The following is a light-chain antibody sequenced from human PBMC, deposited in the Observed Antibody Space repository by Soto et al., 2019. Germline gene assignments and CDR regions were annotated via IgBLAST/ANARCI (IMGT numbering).Light chain of an antibody. CDR2: DVS. V-gene: IGLV2-14*01. Sequence: QSALTHPASVSGSPGHSITISCTGTSSDVGGYNYVSWYQQHPGKAPKLMIYDVSNRPSGVSSRFSGAKSGNTSSLTISGLQAEDEADYYCSSYTSSSTYVVGTGTKLTVL. J-gene: IGLJ1*01. CDR3: SSYTSSSTYV. CDR1: SSDVGGYNY.